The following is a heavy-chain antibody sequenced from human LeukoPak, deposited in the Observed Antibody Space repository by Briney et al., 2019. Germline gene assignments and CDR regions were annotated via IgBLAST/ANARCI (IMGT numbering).Heavy chain of an antibody. J-gene: IGHJ6*03. CDR3: ASGSGSYRTPYYYMDF. CDR1: GFTVSSNY. V-gene: IGHV3-53*01. CDR2: IYSGGST. Sequence: GGSLRLSCAASGFTVSSNYMSWVRQAPGKGLEWVSIIYSGGSTYYADSVKGRFTISRDNSKNTLYLQMNSLRAEDTAVYYCASGSGSYRTPYYYMDFWIKGTTVTVSS. D-gene: IGHD3-10*01.